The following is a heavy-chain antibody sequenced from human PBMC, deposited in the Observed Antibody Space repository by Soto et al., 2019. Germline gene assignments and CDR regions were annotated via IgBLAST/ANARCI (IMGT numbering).Heavy chain of an antibody. V-gene: IGHV1-18*01. CDR3: ARVDITMIVPANFDP. CDR1: GYTFTSYG. J-gene: IGHJ5*02. D-gene: IGHD3-22*01. CDR2: ISAYNGNT. Sequence: GASVKVSCKASGYTFTSYGISWVRQAPGQGLEWMGWISAYNGNTNYAQKLQGRVTMTTDTSTSTAYMELRSLRSDDTAVYYCARVDITMIVPANFDPWGQGTLVTVSS.